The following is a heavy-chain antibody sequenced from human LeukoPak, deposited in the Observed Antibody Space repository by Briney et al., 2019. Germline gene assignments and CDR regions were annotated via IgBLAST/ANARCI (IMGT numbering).Heavy chain of an antibody. V-gene: IGHV3-30*02. CDR2: IRYDGSNK. J-gene: IGHJ6*03. CDR3: AKDLYSGYDYVYYYMDV. Sequence: GGSLRLSCAASGFTFSSYGMRWVRQAPGKGLEWVAFIRYDGSNKYYADSVKGRFTISRDNSKNTLYLQMNSLRAEDTAVYYCAKDLYSGYDYVYYYMDVWGKGTTVTISS. D-gene: IGHD5-12*01. CDR1: GFTFSSYG.